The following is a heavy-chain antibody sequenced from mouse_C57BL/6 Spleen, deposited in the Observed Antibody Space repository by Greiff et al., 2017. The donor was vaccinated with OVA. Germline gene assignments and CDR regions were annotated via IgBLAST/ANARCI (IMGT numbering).Heavy chain of an antibody. J-gene: IGHJ4*01. Sequence: VKLMESGPGLVQPSQSLSITCTVSGFSLTSYGVHWVRQSPGKGLEWLGVIWRGGSTDYNAAFMSRLSITKDNSKSQVFFKMNSLQADDTAIYYCAKTGSSYYAMDYWGQGTSVTVSS. V-gene: IGHV2-5*01. CDR3: AKTGSSYYAMDY. CDR2: IWRGGST. CDR1: GFSLTSYG. D-gene: IGHD1-1*01.